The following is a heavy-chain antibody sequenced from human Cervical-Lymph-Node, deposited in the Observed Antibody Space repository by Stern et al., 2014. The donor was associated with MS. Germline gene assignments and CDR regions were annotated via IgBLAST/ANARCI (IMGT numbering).Heavy chain of an antibody. J-gene: IGHJ4*02. CDR1: GFTFSSYA. CDR3: AKDPGYSYGYDY. V-gene: IGHV3-23*01. Sequence: LQPGGSLRLSCAASGFTFSSYAMSWVRQAPGKGLEWVSAISGSGGSTYYADSVKGRFTISRDNSKNTLYLQMNSLRAEDTAVYYCAKDPGYSYGYDYWGQGTLVTVAS. CDR2: ISGSGGST. D-gene: IGHD5-18*01.